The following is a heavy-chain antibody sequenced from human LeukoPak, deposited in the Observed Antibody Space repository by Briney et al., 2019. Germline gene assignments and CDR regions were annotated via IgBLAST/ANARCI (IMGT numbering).Heavy chain of an antibody. J-gene: IGHJ4*02. CDR1: GYTFTSYG. Sequence: ASVKVSCKASGYTFTSYGISWVRQATGQGLEWMGWMNPNSGNTGYAQKFQGRVTITRNTSISTAYMELSSLRSEDTAVYYCASRLSPLSSFDYWGQGTLVTVSS. D-gene: IGHD2-21*02. CDR3: ASRLSPLSSFDY. V-gene: IGHV1-8*03. CDR2: MNPNSGNT.